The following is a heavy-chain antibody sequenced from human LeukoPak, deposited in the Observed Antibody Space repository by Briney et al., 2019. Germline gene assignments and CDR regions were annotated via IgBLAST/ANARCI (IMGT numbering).Heavy chain of an antibody. J-gene: IGHJ4*02. V-gene: IGHV1-8*01. CDR3: VRTPPNWGADF. D-gene: IGHD7-27*01. CDR2: MSPNSGNT. CDR1: GYTFTSYD. Sequence: ASVTVSCKASGYTFTSYDINWMRQATGQGLEWMGWMSPNSGNTGYAQKFQGRVTMTRDTSTGTAYLELSSLRSEDSAVYYCVRTPPNWGADFWGQGTLATVSS.